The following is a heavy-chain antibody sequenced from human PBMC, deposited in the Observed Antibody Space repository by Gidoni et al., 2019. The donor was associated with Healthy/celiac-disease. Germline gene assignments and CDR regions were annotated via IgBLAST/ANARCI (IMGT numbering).Heavy chain of an antibody. CDR3: AGGWGPSGGTFYYFYYGMDV. Sequence: QVQLVQSGAEVKKPGASVKLSCKASGYTFTSYYMHWVRQAPGQGLEWMGIINPTGSSTTYAQKFQGRVTLTRDTSTSTVYMELSSLRSEDTAVYYCAGGWGPSGGTFYYFYYGMDVWGQGTTVTVSS. CDR2: INPTGSST. J-gene: IGHJ6*02. V-gene: IGHV1-46*01. D-gene: IGHD6-25*01. CDR1: GYTFTSYY.